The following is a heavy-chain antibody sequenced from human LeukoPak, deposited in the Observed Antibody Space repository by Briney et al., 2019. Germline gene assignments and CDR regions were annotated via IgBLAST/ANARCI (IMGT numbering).Heavy chain of an antibody. CDR1: GGSISSYY. V-gene: IGHV4-59*01. Sequence: KASETLSLTCTVSGGSISSYYWSWIRQPPGKGLEWIGYIYYSGSTNYSPSLKSRVTISVDTSKNQFSLKLSSVTAADTAVYYCARLEQQLGDPEYFQHWGQGTLVTVSS. J-gene: IGHJ1*01. D-gene: IGHD6-13*01. CDR3: ARLEQQLGDPEYFQH. CDR2: IYYSGST.